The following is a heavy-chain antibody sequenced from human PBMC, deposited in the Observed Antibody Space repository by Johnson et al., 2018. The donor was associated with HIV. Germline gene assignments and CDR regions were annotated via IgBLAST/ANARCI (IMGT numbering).Heavy chain of an antibody. CDR3: ARELSGSAFDI. CDR1: GFTFDDYG. V-gene: IGHV3-20*04. Sequence: VQLVESGGGVVQPGGSPRLSCAASGFTFDDYGMSWVRQAPGKGLEWVSGINWNGGSRGYADSVKGRFTISRDNSKKTLYLQMNSLRAEDTAVCYCARELSGSAFDIWGQGTMVTVSS. CDR2: INWNGGSR. J-gene: IGHJ3*02. D-gene: IGHD1-20*01.